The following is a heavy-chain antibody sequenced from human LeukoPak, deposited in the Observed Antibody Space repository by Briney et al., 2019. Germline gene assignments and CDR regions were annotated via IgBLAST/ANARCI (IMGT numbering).Heavy chain of an antibody. D-gene: IGHD3-10*01. V-gene: IGHV3-30*02. CDR3: AKDIGSYYDY. CDR1: GFTFSSYG. CDR2: IQYDGSKK. Sequence: GGTLRLSCAASGFTFSSYGMHWVRQAPGKGLEWVTFIQYDGSKKYYADSVKGRFTISRDNSKNTLYLEMNSLRAEDTAVYYCAKDIGSYYDYWGQGILVTVSS. J-gene: IGHJ4*02.